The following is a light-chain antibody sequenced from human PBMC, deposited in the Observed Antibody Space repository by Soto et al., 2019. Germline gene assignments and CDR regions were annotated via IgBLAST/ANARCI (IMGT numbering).Light chain of an antibody. Sequence: QSVLTQPPSVSGAPGQRVTISCTGSSSNIGAGYGVHWYQQLPGTAPKLVIYSNYDRPSGVPDRFSGSTSGTSASLVIRGLQSEDEADYYCAAWDDILNGYVFGGGTKVTVL. CDR3: AAWDDILNGYV. J-gene: IGLJ1*01. CDR2: SNY. CDR1: SSNIGAGYG. V-gene: IGLV1-40*01.